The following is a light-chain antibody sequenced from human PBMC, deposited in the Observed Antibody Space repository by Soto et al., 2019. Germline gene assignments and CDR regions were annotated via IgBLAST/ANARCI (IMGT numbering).Light chain of an antibody. CDR3: QQYGSTPLT. CDR1: QSVGSNK. V-gene: IGKV3-20*01. Sequence: EIVLTQSPGTLSLSPGERATLSCRARQSVGSNKLAWYQQKRGQAPRFLMYDASTRATGIPDRFSGSGSGTDFSLTISRLEPEDFAVYYCQQYGSTPLTCGGGTKVEIK. J-gene: IGKJ4*01. CDR2: DAS.